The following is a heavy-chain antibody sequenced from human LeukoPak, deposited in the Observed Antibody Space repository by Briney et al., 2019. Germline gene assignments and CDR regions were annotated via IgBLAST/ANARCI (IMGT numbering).Heavy chain of an antibody. Sequence: PGGSLRLSCAASGFTFRDYTMNWVRQAPGKGLEWVSAINKGGSFIKYADSVKGRFIVSRDNAKNLLFLQMNSLRAEDTALYYCAKGSVVITSNFDYWGQGTLVTVSS. CDR3: AKGSVVITSNFDY. CDR2: INKGGSFI. V-gene: IGHV3-21*04. D-gene: IGHD3-22*01. CDR1: GFTFRDYT. J-gene: IGHJ4*02.